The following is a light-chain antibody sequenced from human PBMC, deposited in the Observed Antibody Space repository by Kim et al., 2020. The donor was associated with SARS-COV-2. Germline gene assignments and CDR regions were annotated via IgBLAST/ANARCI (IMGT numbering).Light chain of an antibody. CDR2: QDS. CDR1: KLGDKY. J-gene: IGLJ1*01. CDR3: QAWDSSTSV. V-gene: IGLV3-1*01. Sequence: GSPGKTASITCSGDKLGDKYACWYQQKPGQSPVLVIYQDSKRPSGIPERFSGSNSGNTATLTISGTQAMDEADYYCQAWDSSTSVFGTGTKVTVL.